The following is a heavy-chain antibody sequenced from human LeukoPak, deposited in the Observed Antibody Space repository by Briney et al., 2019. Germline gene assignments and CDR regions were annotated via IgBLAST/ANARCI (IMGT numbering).Heavy chain of an antibody. CDR3: ARNDIVVVPAAMRRGGLYYYYYMDV. V-gene: IGHV3-7*01. Sequence: GGSLRLSCAASGFTFSSYWMSWVRQAPGKGLEWVANIKQDGSEKYYVDSAKGRFTISRDNAKNSLYLQMNSLRAEDTAVYYCARNDIVVVPAAMRRGGLYYYYYMDVWGKGTTVTISS. CDR2: IKQDGSEK. CDR1: GFTFSSYW. D-gene: IGHD2-2*01. J-gene: IGHJ6*03.